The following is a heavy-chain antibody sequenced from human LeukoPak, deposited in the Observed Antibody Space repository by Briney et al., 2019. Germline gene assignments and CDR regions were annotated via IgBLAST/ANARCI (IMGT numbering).Heavy chain of an antibody. D-gene: IGHD4-11*01. CDR1: GFTFSSYG. CDR2: IWYDGSKK. CDR3: ARDPGYSNYWYFDY. Sequence: AGGSLRLSCAASGFTFSSYGMHWVRQAPGKGLEWVAVIWYDGSKKYYADSGKGRFTISRDNSKNTLYLQMNSLRAEDTAVYYCARDPGYSNYWYFDYWGQGTLVTVSS. J-gene: IGHJ4*02. V-gene: IGHV3-33*01.